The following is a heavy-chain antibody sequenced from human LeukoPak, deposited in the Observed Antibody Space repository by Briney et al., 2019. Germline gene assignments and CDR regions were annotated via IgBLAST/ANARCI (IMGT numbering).Heavy chain of an antibody. CDR1: GGSFSGYY. D-gene: IGHD1-26*01. CDR2: TNHSGST. V-gene: IGHV4-34*01. CDR3: AGGPMEQLVGWLDP. J-gene: IGHJ5*02. Sequence: SETLSLTCALHGGSFSGYYWSCIRQPLGKGLEWIGETNHSGSTNYNPSLKSRVTISVDTPKNQISLKLNSVAGAHRAVYYCAGGPMEQLVGWLDPSGQGALVTVSS.